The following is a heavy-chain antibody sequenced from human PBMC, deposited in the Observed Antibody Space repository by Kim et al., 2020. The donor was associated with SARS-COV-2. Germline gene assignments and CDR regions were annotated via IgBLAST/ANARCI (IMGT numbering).Heavy chain of an antibody. Sequence: PSLKNRVTISLDTSKNQFSLKLSSVTAADTAVYYCARVKYSGYDYFDYWGQGTLVTVSS. CDR3: ARVKYSGYDYFDY. V-gene: IGHV4-30-2*04. J-gene: IGHJ4*02. D-gene: IGHD5-12*01.